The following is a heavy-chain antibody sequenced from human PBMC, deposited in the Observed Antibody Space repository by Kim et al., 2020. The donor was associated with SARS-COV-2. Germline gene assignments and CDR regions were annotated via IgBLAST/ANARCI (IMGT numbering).Heavy chain of an antibody. Sequence: ASVKVSCKASGYTFTSYYMHWVRQAPGQGLEWMGIINPSGGSTSYAQKFHGRVTMTRDTSTSTVYMELSSLRSEDTAVYYCASLRPGEYSSSSPSYYYYYGMDVWGQGTTVTVSS. CDR1: GYTFTSYY. D-gene: IGHD6-6*01. CDR2: INPSGGST. CDR3: ASLRPGEYSSSSPSYYYYYGMDV. V-gene: IGHV1-46*01. J-gene: IGHJ6*02.